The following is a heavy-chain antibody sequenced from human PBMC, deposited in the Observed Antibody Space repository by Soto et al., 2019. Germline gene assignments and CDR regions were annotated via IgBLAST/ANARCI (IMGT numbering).Heavy chain of an antibody. CDR3: ARPPKIGAAAPFDP. V-gene: IGHV5-51*01. CDR2: IYPGDSDT. CDR1: GYSFTPHW. J-gene: IGHJ5*02. Sequence: GGSLKISWKGSGYSFTPHWVGWVRQMPGKGLEWMGIIYPGDSDTRYSPSFQGQVTISADKSISTAYLQWSSLKASDTAMYYCARPPKIGAAAPFDPWGQGTLVTVSS. D-gene: IGHD6-13*01.